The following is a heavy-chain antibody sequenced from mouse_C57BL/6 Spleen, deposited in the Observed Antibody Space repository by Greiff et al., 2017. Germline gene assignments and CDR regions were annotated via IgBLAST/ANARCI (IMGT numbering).Heavy chain of an antibody. CDR1: GFNIKDDY. Sequence: EVKLMESGAELVRPGASVKLSCTASGFNIKDDYMHWVKQRPEQGLEWIGWIDPENGDTEYASKFQGKATITADTSSNTAYLQLSSLTSEDTAVYYCTTTVVARNWCAYWGQGTLVTVSA. CDR3: TTTVVARNWCAY. CDR2: IDPENGDT. D-gene: IGHD1-1*01. V-gene: IGHV14-4*01. J-gene: IGHJ3*01.